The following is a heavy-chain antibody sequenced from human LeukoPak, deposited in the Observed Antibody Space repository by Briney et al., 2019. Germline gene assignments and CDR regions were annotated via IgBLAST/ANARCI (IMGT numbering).Heavy chain of an antibody. CDR3: ARYYYDSSGYHYYYYMDV. Sequence: SETLSLTCTVSGASISSTTYYWGWIRQPPRKGLEWIASIYYSGSTNYNPSLKSRVTISVDTSKNQFSLKLSSVTAADTAVYYCARYYYDSSGYHYYYYMDVWGKGTTVTISS. D-gene: IGHD3-22*01. CDR2: IYYSGST. V-gene: IGHV4-39*07. J-gene: IGHJ6*03. CDR1: GASISSTTYY.